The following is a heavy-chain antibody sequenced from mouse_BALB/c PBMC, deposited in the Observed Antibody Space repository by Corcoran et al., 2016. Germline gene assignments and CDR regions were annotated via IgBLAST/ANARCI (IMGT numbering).Heavy chain of an antibody. CDR2: INPYYGST. CDR1: CSSFTDYI. D-gene: IGHD1-2*01. CDR3: ARSLLRLHAMDY. J-gene: IGHJ4*01. Sequence: EIPLQQTGPEQVKSGASVKISCKASCSSFTDYIMLWVKQSHGKSLEWIGNINPYYGSTSYNLKFKGKATLTVDKSSSTAYMQLNSLTSEDSAVYYCARSLLRLHAMDYWGQGTSVTVSS. V-gene: IGHV1-39*01.